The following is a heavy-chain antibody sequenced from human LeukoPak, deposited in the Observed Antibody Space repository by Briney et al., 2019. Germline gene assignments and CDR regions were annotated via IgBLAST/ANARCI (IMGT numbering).Heavy chain of an antibody. J-gene: IGHJ4*02. CDR1: GFTFSNYW. V-gene: IGHV3-7*01. D-gene: IGHD6-13*01. CDR3: ASGRQLGY. Sequence: GGSLRLSCAASGFTFSNYWTSWVRQAPGKGLEWVANIKEDGSEKYYVDSVKGRFTISRDNARNSLYLQMNSLRAEDTAVYYCASGRQLGYWGQGTLVTVSS. CDR2: IKEDGSEK.